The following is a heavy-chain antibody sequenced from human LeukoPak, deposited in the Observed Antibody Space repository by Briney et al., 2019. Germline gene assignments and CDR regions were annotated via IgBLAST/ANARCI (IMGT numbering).Heavy chain of an antibody. J-gene: IGHJ4*02. CDR1: GFTFSTYS. Sequence: AGSLRLSCAASGFTFSTYSMNWVRQAPGKGLEWVSSISSSGSYIYYADSGKGRFTLSRDNAKNSLYLQMNSLRAEDTAVYYCARDCRSTGCWIFDYWGQGTLVTVSS. CDR3: ARDCRSTGCWIFDY. D-gene: IGHD2-2*01. V-gene: IGHV3-21*01. CDR2: ISSSGSYI.